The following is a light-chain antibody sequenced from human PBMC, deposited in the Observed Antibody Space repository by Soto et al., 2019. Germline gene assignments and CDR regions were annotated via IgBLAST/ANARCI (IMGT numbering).Light chain of an antibody. CDR2: DAS. CDR3: QQYESFSPYT. CDR1: QSVSSS. Sequence: DIQMTQSPSTLSAFVGDRVTITCRASQSVSSSLAWYQQKSGKAPKLLIYDASTLESGVPSRFSGSGYGTEFTLTINSLQPGDFATYYCQQYESFSPYTFGQGTRLEIK. V-gene: IGKV1-5*01. J-gene: IGKJ2*01.